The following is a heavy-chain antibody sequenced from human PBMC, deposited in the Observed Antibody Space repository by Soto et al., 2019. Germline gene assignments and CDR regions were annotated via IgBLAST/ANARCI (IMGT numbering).Heavy chain of an antibody. V-gene: IGHV3-66*04. D-gene: IGHD5-18*01. CDR2: IYSGGST. CDR3: ARHGYNYGGGYFDY. J-gene: IGHJ4*02. CDR1: GVTVSSNY. Sequence: GGSLRVSCAASGVTVSSNYMSWVRQAPGKGLEWVSVIYSGGSTYYADSVKGRFTISRDNSKNTLYLQMNSLRAEDTAVYYCARHGYNYGGGYFDYWGQGTLVTVSS.